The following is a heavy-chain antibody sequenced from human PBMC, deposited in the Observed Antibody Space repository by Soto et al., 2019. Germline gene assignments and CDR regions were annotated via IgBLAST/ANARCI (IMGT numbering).Heavy chain of an antibody. V-gene: IGHV3-33*01. CDR2: IWYDGSNK. J-gene: IGHJ3*02. CDR3: ARDFLWEMATDRTGAFDI. CDR1: GFTFSSYG. Sequence: QVQLVESGGGVVQPGRSLRLSCAASGFTFSSYGMHWVRQAPGKGLEWVAVIWYDGSNKYYADSVKGRFTISRDNSKNTLYLQMNRMRAEDKAVYYCARDFLWEMATDRTGAFDIWGQGTMVTVSS. D-gene: IGHD5-12*01.